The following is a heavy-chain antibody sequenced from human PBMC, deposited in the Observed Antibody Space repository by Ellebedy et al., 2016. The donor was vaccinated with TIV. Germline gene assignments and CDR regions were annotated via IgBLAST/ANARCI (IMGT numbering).Heavy chain of an antibody. CDR3: VRDAMRGGDFDI. CDR2: IKLEGSEK. V-gene: IGHV3-7*01. Sequence: GESLKISXAASGFTFSTYCMSWVRQAPGRGLEWVANIKLEGSEKYYVDSVEGRFTISRDNAKNSMSLQMNSLRAEDTAVYYCVRDAMRGGDFDIWGQGTLVTVSS. D-gene: IGHD3-10*01. J-gene: IGHJ4*02. CDR1: GFTFSTYC.